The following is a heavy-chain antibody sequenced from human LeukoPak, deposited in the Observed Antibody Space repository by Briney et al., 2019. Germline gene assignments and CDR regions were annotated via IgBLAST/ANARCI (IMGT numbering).Heavy chain of an antibody. Sequence: SVKVSCKASGGTFSSYTISWVRQAPGQGLEWMGRIIPILGIANYAQKFQGRVTITADKSTSTAYMGLSSLRSEDTAVYYCASQNTIFGVVRFDPWGQGTLVTVSS. CDR2: IIPILGIA. D-gene: IGHD3-3*01. CDR3: ASQNTIFGVVRFDP. J-gene: IGHJ5*02. V-gene: IGHV1-69*02. CDR1: GGTFSSYT.